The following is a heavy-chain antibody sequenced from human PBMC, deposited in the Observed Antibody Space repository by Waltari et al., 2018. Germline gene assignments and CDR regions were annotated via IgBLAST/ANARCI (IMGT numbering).Heavy chain of an antibody. J-gene: IGHJ6*02. V-gene: IGHV3-30*01. CDR1: GFTFSSYA. Sequence: QVQLVESGGGVVQPGRSLRLSCAASGFTFSSYAMHWVRQAPGKGLEWVAVISYDGSNKEYADSVKGRFTISRDNSKNTLYLQMNSLRAEDTAVYYCARVIVATTPPPYYYYGMDVWGQGTTVTVSS. D-gene: IGHD5-12*01. CDR3: ARVIVATTPPPYYYYGMDV. CDR2: ISYDGSNK.